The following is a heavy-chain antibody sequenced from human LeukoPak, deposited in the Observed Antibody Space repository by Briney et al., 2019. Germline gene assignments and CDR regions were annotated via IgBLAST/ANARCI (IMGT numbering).Heavy chain of an antibody. Sequence: PSETLSLTCTVSGGSISSGSYYWSWIRQPAGKGLEWIGRIYTSGSTNYNPSLKSRVTISVDTSKNQFSLKLSSVTAADTAVYYCAREAAGTGSVDYWGQGTLVTVSS. V-gene: IGHV4-61*02. D-gene: IGHD6-13*01. J-gene: IGHJ4*02. CDR3: AREAAGTGSVDY. CDR2: IYTSGST. CDR1: GGSISSGSYY.